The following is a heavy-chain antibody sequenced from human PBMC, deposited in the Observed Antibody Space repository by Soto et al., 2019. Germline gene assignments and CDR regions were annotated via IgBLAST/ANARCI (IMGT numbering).Heavy chain of an antibody. CDR1: GYTFTSYA. J-gene: IGHJ4*02. Sequence: GASVKVSCKASGYTFTSYAMHWVRQAPGQRLEWMGWINAGNGNTKYSQKFQGRVTITRDTSASTAYMELSSLRSEDTAVYYCARGLFVLFWIFDYWGQGTLVTVSS. CDR3: ARGLFVLFWIFDY. CDR2: INAGNGNT. D-gene: IGHD1-1*01. V-gene: IGHV1-3*01.